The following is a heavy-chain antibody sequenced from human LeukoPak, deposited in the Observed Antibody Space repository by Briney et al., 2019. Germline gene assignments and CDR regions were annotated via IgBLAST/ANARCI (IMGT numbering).Heavy chain of an antibody. CDR2: FYYGGTT. J-gene: IGHJ4*02. D-gene: IGHD1-7*01. CDR3: ASGERKGTFDY. V-gene: IGHV4-39*01. Sequence: SETLSLTCTVSGGSISSSGCYWAWIRQPPGKGLEWIGSFYYGGTTYYNPSLKSRVTISVDTSKNQFTLKLTSVTAADTAVFYCASGERKGTFDYWGQGTLVTVSS. CDR1: GGSISSSGCY.